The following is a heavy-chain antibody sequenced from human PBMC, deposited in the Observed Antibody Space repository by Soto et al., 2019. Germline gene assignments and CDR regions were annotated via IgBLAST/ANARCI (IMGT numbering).Heavy chain of an antibody. J-gene: IGHJ1*01. CDR1: GGSISSGGYY. V-gene: IGHV4-31*03. Sequence: QVQLQESGPGLVKPSQTLSLTCTVSGGSISSGGYYWSWIRQHPGKGLEWIGYIYYSGSTYYNPSLKSRVTISVDTSKNQSSLKLSPVTAADTAVYDCARDGVDTAMVPAEYLQHWGQGTVVTVSS. CDR2: IYYSGST. D-gene: IGHD5-18*01. CDR3: ARDGVDTAMVPAEYLQH.